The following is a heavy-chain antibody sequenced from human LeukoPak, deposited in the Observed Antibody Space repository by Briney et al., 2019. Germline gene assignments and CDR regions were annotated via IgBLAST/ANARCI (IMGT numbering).Heavy chain of an antibody. J-gene: IGHJ3*02. V-gene: IGHV4-39*01. CDR2: LHHTGRN. D-gene: IGHD2-21*02. Sequence: SETLSLTCTVSGDSITSSSHYWGWIRQPPGKRLEWIVSLHHTGRNYSNAALKSRVTISMDTAKSQFSLKLNSVTAADSGVYYCVAEMTASAAFDIWGQGTMVAVSS. CDR1: GDSITSSSHY. CDR3: VAEMTASAAFDI.